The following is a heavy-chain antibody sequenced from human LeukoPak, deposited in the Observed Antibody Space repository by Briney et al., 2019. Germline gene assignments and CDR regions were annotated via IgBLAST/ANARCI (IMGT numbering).Heavy chain of an antibody. D-gene: IGHD3-22*01. CDR1: GFTFGSYA. V-gene: IGHV3-30-3*01. CDR2: ISYQGSNK. J-gene: IGHJ4*02. CDR3: ARGMYYYYSRDIGGGYYFDY. Sequence: GGSLRLSCAASGFTFGSYAMHWVRQAPGKGLEWVAVISYQGSNKYYADSVKGRFTISRDNSKKTVFLQMNSLRAEDTAVYYCARGMYYYYSRDIGGGYYFDYCGQGTLVTVSS.